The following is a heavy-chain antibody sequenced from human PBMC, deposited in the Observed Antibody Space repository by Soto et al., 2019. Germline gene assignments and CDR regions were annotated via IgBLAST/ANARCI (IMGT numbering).Heavy chain of an antibody. CDR2: ISYDGSNK. D-gene: IGHD2-2*01. Sequence: GGSLRLSCAASGFTFSSYGMHWVRQAPGKGLEWVAVISYDGSNKYYADSVKGRFTISRDNSKNTLYLQMNSLRAEDTAVYYCAKGPGSEYQLPPPHFDYWGQGTLVTVSS. J-gene: IGHJ4*02. CDR3: AKGPGSEYQLPPPHFDY. V-gene: IGHV3-30*18. CDR1: GFTFSSYG.